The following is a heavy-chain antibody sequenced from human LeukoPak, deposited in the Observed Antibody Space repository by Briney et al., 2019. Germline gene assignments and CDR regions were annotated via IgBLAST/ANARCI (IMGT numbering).Heavy chain of an antibody. CDR1: GGSISSSSYY. J-gene: IGHJ4*02. D-gene: IGHD6-19*01. Sequence: TSETLSLTCTVSGGSISSSSYYWGWIRQPPGKGLEWIGSIYYSGSTYYNPPLKSRVTISVDTSKNQFSLKLSSVTAADTAVYYCARLHVVAGLLDYWGQGTLVTVSS. CDR2: IYYSGST. CDR3: ARLHVVAGLLDY. V-gene: IGHV4-39*01.